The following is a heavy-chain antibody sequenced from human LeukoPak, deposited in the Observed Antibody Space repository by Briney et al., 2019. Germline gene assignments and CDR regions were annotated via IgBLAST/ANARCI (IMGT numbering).Heavy chain of an antibody. J-gene: IGHJ4*02. Sequence: PGGSLRLSCAASVFSFSYYSMNWVRQAPGKGLEWVSYISDDSRTTYYADSVKGRFTISRDNAKNSLYLQMNSLRAEDTAVYYCARSSQSIAAAGTGFDYWGQGTLVTVSS. D-gene: IGHD6-13*01. CDR2: ISDDSRTT. CDR3: ARSSQSIAAAGTGFDY. CDR1: VFSFSYYS. V-gene: IGHV3-48*04.